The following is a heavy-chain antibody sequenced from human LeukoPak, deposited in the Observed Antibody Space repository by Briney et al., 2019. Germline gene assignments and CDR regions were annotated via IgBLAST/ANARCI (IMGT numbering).Heavy chain of an antibody. V-gene: IGHV3-9*01. CDR2: ISWNSGRI. J-gene: IGHJ3*02. CDR1: GFIFDDYS. D-gene: IGHD3-10*01. CDR3: AKSIWFGELWGAFDI. Sequence: GGSLRLSCAASGFIFDDYSMHWVRQPPGKGPEWVSGISWNSGRIGHADSVKGRFPLSRDNSKNTLYLQMNSLRAEDTAVYYCAKSIWFGELWGAFDIWGQATMVTVSS.